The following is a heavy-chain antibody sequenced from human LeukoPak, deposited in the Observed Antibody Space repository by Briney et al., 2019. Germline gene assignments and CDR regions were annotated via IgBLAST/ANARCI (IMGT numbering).Heavy chain of an antibody. Sequence: GGSLRLSCAAPGFTFSSYSMNWVRQAPGKGLEWVSSISSSSSYIYYADSVKGRFTISRDNAQNSLYLQMNSLRAEDTAVYYCARDVVPAALTNWFDPWGQGTLVTVSS. CDR1: GFTFSSYS. CDR3: ARDVVPAALTNWFDP. J-gene: IGHJ5*02. V-gene: IGHV3-21*01. CDR2: ISSSSSYI. D-gene: IGHD2-2*01.